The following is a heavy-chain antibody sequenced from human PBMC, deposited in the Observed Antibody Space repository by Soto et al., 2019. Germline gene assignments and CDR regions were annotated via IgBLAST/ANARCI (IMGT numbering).Heavy chain of an antibody. CDR3: ARDQEGSGILWLGYYYYVIEV. D-gene: IGHD3-10*01. Sequence: GGSLRLSCAASGFTISDYYMSWIRQAPGKGLEWVSYISSVGTTTYYADSVKGRFSISMDNAKNSLYLQMNSLRAEDTAVYYCARDQEGSGILWLGYYYYVIEVSRQGTPVTVSS. J-gene: IGHJ6*02. CDR1: GFTISDYY. V-gene: IGHV3-11*01. CDR2: ISSVGTTT.